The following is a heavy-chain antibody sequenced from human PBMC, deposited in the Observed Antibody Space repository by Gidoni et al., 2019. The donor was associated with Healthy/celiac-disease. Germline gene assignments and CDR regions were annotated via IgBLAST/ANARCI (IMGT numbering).Heavy chain of an antibody. D-gene: IGHD6-19*01. J-gene: IGHJ4*02. CDR1: GGSISSSNW. CDR2: IYHSGST. CDR3: ARRGYSSGWYGSPESYYFDY. Sequence: QVQLQESGPGLVKPSGTLSLTCAVSGGSISSSNWWRWVRQPPGKGLEWIGEIYHSGSTNYNPSLKSRVTISVDKSKNQFSLKLSSVTAADTAVYYCARRGYSSGWYGSPESYYFDYWGQGTLVTVSS. V-gene: IGHV4-4*02.